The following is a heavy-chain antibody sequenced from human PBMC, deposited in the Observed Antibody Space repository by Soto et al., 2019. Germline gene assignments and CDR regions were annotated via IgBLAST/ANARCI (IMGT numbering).Heavy chain of an antibody. CDR2: IYHSGNT. J-gene: IGHJ4*02. CDR3: ARDEEDYDSSDYPHLGD. CDR1: GGSISSSNW. D-gene: IGHD3-22*01. Sequence: PETLSLTCTVYGGSISSSNWWSYVRQPPGKGLEWLGEIYHSGNTNYNPSLKSRGAISVDKSKNEFSRKLSSVTAADTAVYYCARDEEDYDSSDYPHLGDWGQGTLVTVSS. V-gene: IGHV4-4*03.